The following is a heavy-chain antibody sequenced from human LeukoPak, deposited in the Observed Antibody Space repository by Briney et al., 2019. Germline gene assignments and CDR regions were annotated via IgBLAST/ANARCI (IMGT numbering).Heavy chain of an antibody. D-gene: IGHD6-13*01. V-gene: IGHV3-23*01. Sequence: SGGSLRLSCAASGFIFSSYGMSWVRQAPGKGLEWVSAISGSGGSTYYADSVKGRFTISRDNSKNTLYLQMNSLRAEDTAVYYCARASLYSSSWYSYFYWGQGTLVTVSS. CDR2: ISGSGGST. J-gene: IGHJ4*02. CDR3: ARASLYSSSWYSYFY. CDR1: GFIFSSYG.